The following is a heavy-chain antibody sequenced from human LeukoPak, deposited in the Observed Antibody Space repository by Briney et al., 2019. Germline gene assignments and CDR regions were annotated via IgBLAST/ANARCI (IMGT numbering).Heavy chain of an antibody. CDR2: ISGSGGST. Sequence: GGTLRLSCAASGFTFSSYGMSWVRQAPGEGLEWVSAISGSGGSTYYADSVKGRFTISRDNSKNTLYLQMNSLRAEDTAVYYCATNGAAGTHYYYYYYMDVWGKGTTVTISS. CDR1: GFTFSSYG. CDR3: ATNGAAGTHYYYYYYMDV. J-gene: IGHJ6*03. D-gene: IGHD6-13*01. V-gene: IGHV3-23*01.